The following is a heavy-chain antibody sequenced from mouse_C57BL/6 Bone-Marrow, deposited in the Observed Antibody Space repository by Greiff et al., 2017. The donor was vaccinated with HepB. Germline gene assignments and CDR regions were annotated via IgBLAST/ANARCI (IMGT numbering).Heavy chain of an antibody. J-gene: IGHJ4*01. Sequence: EVKLLESGPSLVRPSQTLSLTCTVTGFSINSDCYWIWIRQFPGNKLEYIGYTFYSGITYYNPSLESRTYITRDTSKNQFSLKLSSVTTEDTATYYCARAISPSRRDYAMDYWGQGTSVTVSS. D-gene: IGHD2-10*02. CDR3: ARAISPSRRDYAMDY. CDR2: TFYSGIT. V-gene: IGHV3-3*01. CDR1: GFSINSDCY.